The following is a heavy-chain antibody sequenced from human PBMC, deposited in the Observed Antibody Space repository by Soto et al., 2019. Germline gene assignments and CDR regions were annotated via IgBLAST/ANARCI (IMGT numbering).Heavy chain of an antibody. D-gene: IGHD2-2*02. CDR1: GGSISSDY. V-gene: IGHV4-59*01. CDR3: AREGSGAPAII. Sequence: QVQLQESGPGLVKPSETLSLTCTVSGGSISSDYWSWIRQPPGKGLEWIAYIYYSGSTNYNPSLKSRVTISVDTSKKQISLKLSSVTAADTAVYYCAREGSGAPAIIWGQGTLVTVSS. CDR2: IYYSGST. J-gene: IGHJ4*02.